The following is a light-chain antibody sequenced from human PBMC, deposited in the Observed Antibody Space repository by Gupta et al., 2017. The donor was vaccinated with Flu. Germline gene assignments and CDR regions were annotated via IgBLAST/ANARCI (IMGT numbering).Light chain of an antibody. Sequence: QSVLAQPPSASGTPGQRVTISCSGSSSNIGSNTVNWYQQVPGTATKLLIYGNNQRPSGVPDRFSGSKSGTSASLAISGLQSEDEADYYCAAWDDSLNGHYVFGTGTKVTAL. V-gene: IGLV1-44*01. CDR2: GNN. J-gene: IGLJ1*01. CDR3: AAWDDSLNGHYV. CDR1: SSNIGSNT.